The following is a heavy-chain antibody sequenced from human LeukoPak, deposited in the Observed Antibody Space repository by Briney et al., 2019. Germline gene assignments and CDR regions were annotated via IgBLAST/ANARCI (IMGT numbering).Heavy chain of an antibody. Sequence: PGRSLRLSCAASGFTFSSYAMHWVRQAPGKGLEWVAVISYDGSNKYYADSVKGRFTISRDNSKNTLYLQVNSLRAEDTAVYYCARAARLTDTYDYWGQGTLVTVSS. D-gene: IGHD5-18*01. CDR1: GFTFSSYA. V-gene: IGHV3-30-3*01. CDR3: ARAARLTDTYDY. CDR2: ISYDGSNK. J-gene: IGHJ4*02.